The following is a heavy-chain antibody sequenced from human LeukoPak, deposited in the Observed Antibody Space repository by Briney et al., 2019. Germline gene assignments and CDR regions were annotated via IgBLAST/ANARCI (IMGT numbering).Heavy chain of an antibody. Sequence: SETLSLTCTVSGGSISSSSYYWGWIRQPPGKGPEWIGSIYYSGSTYYNPSLKSRVTISVDTSKNQFSLKLSSVTAADTAVYYCVIAAQTMFDYWGQGTLVTVSS. CDR3: VIAAQTMFDY. D-gene: IGHD6-13*01. CDR1: GGSISSSSYY. J-gene: IGHJ4*02. V-gene: IGHV4-39*01. CDR2: IYYSGST.